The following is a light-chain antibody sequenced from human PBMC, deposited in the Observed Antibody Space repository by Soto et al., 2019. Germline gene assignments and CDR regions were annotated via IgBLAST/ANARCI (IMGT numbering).Light chain of an antibody. J-gene: IGKJ1*01. Sequence: DIQMTHAPSSLSASVGDRVTITCXASQSISSYLNWYQQKPGKAPKLLIYAASSLQSGVPSRFSGSGSGTDFTLTISSLQPEDFATYYCQQYNSYSSWTFGQGTKVDIK. CDR2: AAS. CDR1: QSISSY. V-gene: IGKV1-39*01. CDR3: QQYNSYSSWT.